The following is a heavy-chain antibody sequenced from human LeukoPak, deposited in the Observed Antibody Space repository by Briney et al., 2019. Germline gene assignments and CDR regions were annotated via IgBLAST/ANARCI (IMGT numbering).Heavy chain of an antibody. V-gene: IGHV1-8*01. J-gene: IGHJ6*03. CDR2: MNPSSGNT. Sequence: GASVKVSCKASGYTFTSYDINWVRQATGQGLEWMGWMNPSSGNTGYAQKFQGRVTMTRNTSISTAYMELSSLSSEDTAVYYCARGVCGGSCRDDYYYYMDVWGKGTTVTVSS. D-gene: IGHD2-15*01. CDR1: GYTFTSYD. CDR3: ARGVCGGSCRDDYYYYMDV.